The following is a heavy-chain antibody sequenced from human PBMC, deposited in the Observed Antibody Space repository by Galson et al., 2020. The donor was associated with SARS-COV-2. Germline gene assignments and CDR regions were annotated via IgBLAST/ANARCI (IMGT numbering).Heavy chain of an antibody. J-gene: IGHJ5*02. CDR2: IYYSGST. CDR3: ARDQLRFLEWLQNNWFDP. CDR1: GGSISSSSYY. V-gene: IGHV4-39*07. D-gene: IGHD3-3*01. Sequence: SETLSLTCTVSGGSISSSSYYWGWIRQPPGKGLEWIGSIYYSGSTYYKPSLKSRVTISVDTSKNQFSLKLSSVTAADTAVYYCARDQLRFLEWLQNNWFDPWGQGTLVTVSS.